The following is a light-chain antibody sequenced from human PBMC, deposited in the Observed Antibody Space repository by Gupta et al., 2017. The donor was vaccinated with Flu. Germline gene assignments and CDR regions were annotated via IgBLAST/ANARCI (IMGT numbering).Light chain of an antibody. CDR3: QQSYSTPVT. J-gene: IGKJ1*01. Sequence: DFQMTQSPSSLSASVGDRVTITCRASQSISSYLNWYQQKPGKAPKLLIYAASSLQSGVPSRFSGSGSGTDFTLTISSLQPEDFATYYCQQSYSTPVTFGQGTKVEIK. CDR2: AAS. V-gene: IGKV1-39*01. CDR1: QSISSY.